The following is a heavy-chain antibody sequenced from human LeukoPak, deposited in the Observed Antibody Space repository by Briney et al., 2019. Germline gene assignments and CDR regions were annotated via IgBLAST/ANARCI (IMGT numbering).Heavy chain of an antibody. J-gene: IGHJ4*02. CDR2: ISSSGTFI. Sequence: GGSLRLSCAASGFTFSSYSMNWVRQAPGKGLGWVSSISSSGTFIYYADSVKGRFTISRDNARNSLYLQMNRLTAEDTAVYYCASGSPAGDYWGQGTLVTVSS. CDR1: GFTFSSYS. D-gene: IGHD1-26*01. CDR3: ASGSPAGDY. V-gene: IGHV3-21*01.